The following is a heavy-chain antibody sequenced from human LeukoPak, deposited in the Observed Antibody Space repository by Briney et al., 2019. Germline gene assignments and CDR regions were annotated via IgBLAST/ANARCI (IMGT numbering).Heavy chain of an antibody. J-gene: IGHJ4*02. CDR1: GFTFSSYG. CDR2: IRYDGSNK. Sequence: GGSLRLSCAASGFTFSSYGMHWVRQAPGKGLEWVALIRYDGSNKYYADSVKGRFTISRDNSKNTLYVQMNSLRAEDTAVYYCAKNFYGSGSYSEGRFDYWGQGTLVTVSS. CDR3: AKNFYGSGSYSEGRFDY. D-gene: IGHD3-10*01. V-gene: IGHV3-30*02.